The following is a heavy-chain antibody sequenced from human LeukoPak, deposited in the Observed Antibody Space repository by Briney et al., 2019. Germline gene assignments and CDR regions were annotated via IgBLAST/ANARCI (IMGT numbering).Heavy chain of an antibody. V-gene: IGHV3-30*18. J-gene: IGHJ4*02. CDR1: GFTFSSYG. CDR2: ISYDGSNK. Sequence: GGSLRLSCAASGFTFSSYGMHWVRQAPGEGLEWVAVISYDGSNKYYADSVKGRFNISRDNSKNTLYLQMNSLRAEDTAVYYCAKDNELEGWLSDLGYWGQGTLVTVSS. D-gene: IGHD3-16*02. CDR3: AKDNELEGWLSDLGY.